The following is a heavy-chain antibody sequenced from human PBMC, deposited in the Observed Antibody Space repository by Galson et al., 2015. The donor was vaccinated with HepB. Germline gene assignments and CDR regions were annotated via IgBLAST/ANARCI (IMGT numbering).Heavy chain of an antibody. CDR2: ISYTDTI. J-gene: IGHJ4*01. D-gene: IGHD1-1*01. Sequence: SLRLSCATSGFTFSNYGLNWVRQAPGQGLEWVSYISYTDTIYYADSVKGRLTISRDSVKNSLYLQMNSLTAEDTAVYFCARGPERLGRQSPFDYWGHGTLVTVSS. V-gene: IGHV3-48*01. CDR3: ARGPERLGRQSPFDY. CDR1: GFTFSNYG.